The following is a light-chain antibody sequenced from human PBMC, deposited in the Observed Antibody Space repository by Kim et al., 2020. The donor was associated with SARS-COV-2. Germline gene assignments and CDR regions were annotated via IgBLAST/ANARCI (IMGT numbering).Light chain of an antibody. J-gene: IGKJ2*01. V-gene: IGKV3-20*01. Sequence: LSPGDRATLSCRASQSRSSSYLAWYQQKPGQAPRLVMFDASSRATGIPDRFSGSGSGTDFTLTISRLEPEDFAVYHCQQYGSSPPTFGQGTKLEI. CDR3: QQYGSSPPT. CDR1: QSRSSSY. CDR2: DAS.